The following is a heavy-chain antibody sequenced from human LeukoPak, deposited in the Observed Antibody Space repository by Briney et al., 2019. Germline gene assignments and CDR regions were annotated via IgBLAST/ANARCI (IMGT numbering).Heavy chain of an antibody. CDR3: ARASRVRGVPLDY. CDR1: GGSVSSGSYY. J-gene: IGHJ4*02. D-gene: IGHD3-10*01. V-gene: IGHV4-61*01. CDR2: IYYSGST. Sequence: SETLSLTCTVSGGSVSSGSYYWSWIRQPPGKGLEWIGYIYYSGSTHYNPSLKSRVTISVDTSKNQFSLKLSSVTAADTAVYYCARASRVRGVPLDYWGQGTLVTVSS.